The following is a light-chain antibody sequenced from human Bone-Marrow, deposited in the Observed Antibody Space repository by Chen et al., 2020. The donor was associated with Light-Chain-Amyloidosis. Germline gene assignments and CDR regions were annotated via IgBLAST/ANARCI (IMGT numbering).Light chain of an antibody. J-gene: IGKJ4*01. V-gene: IGKV1-33*01. CDR2: DAS. CDR3: QQYDSLPLT. CDR1: QDIDNY. Sequence: DILMTQSPSSLSASVGDRVTITCQANQDIDNYLNWYQQKPGKAPNLLIYDASNLETGVPSRFSGRGSGTHFTLTISSLQPEDFATYFCQQYDSLPLTFGGGTKIETK.